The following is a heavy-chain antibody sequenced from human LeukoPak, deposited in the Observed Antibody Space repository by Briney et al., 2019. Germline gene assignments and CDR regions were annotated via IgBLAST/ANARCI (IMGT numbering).Heavy chain of an antibody. Sequence: GGSLRLSCAASGFTFSSYGMHWVLQAPGRGLEWVAFIRLDGIDKYYADSVKGRFSISRDQSKNTLFLQMNSLRVEDTAVYYCAKDLHGGYTFDYWGPGTLVTVSS. D-gene: IGHD5-18*01. V-gene: IGHV3-30*02. J-gene: IGHJ4*02. CDR3: AKDLHGGYTFDY. CDR1: GFTFSSYG. CDR2: IRLDGIDK.